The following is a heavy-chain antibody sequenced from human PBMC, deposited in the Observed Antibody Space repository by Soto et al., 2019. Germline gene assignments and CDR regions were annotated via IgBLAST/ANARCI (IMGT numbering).Heavy chain of an antibody. CDR1: GFSFSAHG. J-gene: IGHJ1*01. D-gene: IGHD1-1*01. V-gene: IGHV3-33*01. Sequence: QVQLVESGGGVVRPGTSLRLSCAATGFSFSAHGMHWVRQAPGKGLEWLAVINDGSEEGYADSVRGRFTISRATARNILYLQMDNFRAEDSALYYCARDDLFVDNGLDHWGQGPVVTVSS. CDR2: INDGSEE. CDR3: ARDDLFVDNGLDH.